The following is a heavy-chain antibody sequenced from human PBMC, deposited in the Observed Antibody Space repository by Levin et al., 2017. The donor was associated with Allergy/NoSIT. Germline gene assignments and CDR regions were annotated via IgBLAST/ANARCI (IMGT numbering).Heavy chain of an antibody. D-gene: IGHD3-16*01. Sequence: ASVKVSCKASGYTFTGYFIHWVRQAPGQGLEWMGWINPNSGGTNYAQKFQGRVTMTRDTSISTTYMDVSRLTSDDTAVYYCARGPPYGGRRYFDYWGQGTLVTVSS. CDR2: INPNSGGT. CDR3: ARGPPYGGRRYFDY. V-gene: IGHV1-2*02. CDR1: GYTFTGYF. J-gene: IGHJ4*02.